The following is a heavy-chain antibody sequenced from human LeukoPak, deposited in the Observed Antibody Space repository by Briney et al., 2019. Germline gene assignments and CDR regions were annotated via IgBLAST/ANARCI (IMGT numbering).Heavy chain of an antibody. Sequence: TGGSLRLSCAASGFTFSDYYMSWIRQAPGKGLEWVSYISSSGSTIYYADSVKGRFTISRDNAKNSLYLQMNSLRAEDTAVYYCARVTSSSWYSEGSYYYMDVWGKGTTVTVSS. J-gene: IGHJ6*03. D-gene: IGHD6-13*01. CDR2: ISSSGSTI. CDR3: ARVTSSSWYSEGSYYYMDV. V-gene: IGHV3-11*04. CDR1: GFTFSDYY.